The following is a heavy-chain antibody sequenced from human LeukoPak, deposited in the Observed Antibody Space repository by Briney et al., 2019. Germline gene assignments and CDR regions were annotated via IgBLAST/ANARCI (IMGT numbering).Heavy chain of an antibody. CDR2: IPSGGGT. J-gene: IGHJ4*02. D-gene: IGHD4-17*01. Sequence: GGSLRLSCAASGFTLSNVWMSWVRQAPGKGLQWVSTIPSGGGTYYADSVKGRFTISRDNSQNTLYLQMNSLRPEDTAVYYCAKGGASVTRYVDYWGQGTLVTVSS. CDR3: AKGGASVTRYVDY. CDR1: GFTLSNVW. V-gene: IGHV3-66*02.